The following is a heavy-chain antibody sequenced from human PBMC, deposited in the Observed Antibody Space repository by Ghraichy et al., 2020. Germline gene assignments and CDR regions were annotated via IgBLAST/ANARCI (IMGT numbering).Heavy chain of an antibody. CDR3: ARGDSSSPVYYYYGMDV. CDR2: ISAYNGNT. J-gene: IGHJ6*02. CDR1: GYTFTSYG. V-gene: IGHV1-18*04. D-gene: IGHD6-6*01. Sequence: ASVKVSCKASGYTFTSYGISWVRQAPGQGLEWMGWISAYNGNTNYAQKLQGRVTMTTDTSTSTAYMELRSLRSDDTAVYYCARGDSSSPVYYYYGMDVWGQGTTVTVSS.